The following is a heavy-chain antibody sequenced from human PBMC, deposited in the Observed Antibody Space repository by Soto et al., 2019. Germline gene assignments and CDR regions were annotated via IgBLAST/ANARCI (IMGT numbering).Heavy chain of an antibody. V-gene: IGHV5-51*01. CDR2: IYPGDSDT. CDR3: ARPTVTDGPDI. CDR1: GYSFTNYW. J-gene: IGHJ3*02. D-gene: IGHD4-17*01. Sequence: GESLKISCEGSGYSFTNYWIGWVRQMPGKGLEWMGSIYPGDSDTRYSPSFQGQVTISADKSISTAYLHWSTLKASDTAMYYCARPTVTDGPDIWGQGTMVTVSS.